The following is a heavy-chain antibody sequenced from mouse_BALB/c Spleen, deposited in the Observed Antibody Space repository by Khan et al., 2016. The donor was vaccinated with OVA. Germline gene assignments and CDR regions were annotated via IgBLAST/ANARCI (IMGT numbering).Heavy chain of an antibody. V-gene: IGHV1-22*01. CDR2: INPNNGGT. CDR1: GYTFTEYT. J-gene: IGHJ2*01. D-gene: IGHD3-3*01. Sequence: EVQLQQSGPELVKPGASVKISCKTSGYTFTEYTMHWVKQSHGKSLEWIGNINPNNGGTSYNKRFKDKATLTVDKSSSTAYMELRSLISYDSAVYYCARGRTYYWGQGTPLTVSS. CDR3: ARGRTYY.